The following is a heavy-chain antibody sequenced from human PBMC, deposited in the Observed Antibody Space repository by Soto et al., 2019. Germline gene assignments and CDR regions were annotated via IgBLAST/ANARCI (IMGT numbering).Heavy chain of an antibody. CDR2: ISGSGGTT. CDR1: GFTFSTYA. V-gene: IGHV3-23*01. D-gene: IGHD2-15*01. CDR3: ARYCSPTSCTIRYGMDV. Sequence: EVQLLESGGGLVQPGGSLRLSCVAYGFTFSTYAMSWVRQAPREGLKWVSTISGSGGTTYYADSVKGRFTISRDNSKNTLYLQVNSLRAEDSAKYYCARYCSPTSCTIRYGMDVWGQGTTVTVSS. J-gene: IGHJ6*02.